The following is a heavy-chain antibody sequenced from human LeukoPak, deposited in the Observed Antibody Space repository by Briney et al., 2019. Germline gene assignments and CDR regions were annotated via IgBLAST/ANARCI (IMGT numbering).Heavy chain of an antibody. Sequence: SETLSLTCTVSGVSISSGDYYWSWIRQPPGKGLEWIGYIYYSGSAYYNPSLKSRVTISVDTSKNQFSLKLSSVTAADTAVYYCARVDLYSSTWRASNWFDPWAREPWSPSPQ. J-gene: IGHJ5*02. CDR3: ARVDLYSSTWRASNWFDP. D-gene: IGHD6-13*01. V-gene: IGHV4-30-4*01. CDR1: GVSISSGDYY. CDR2: IYYSGSA.